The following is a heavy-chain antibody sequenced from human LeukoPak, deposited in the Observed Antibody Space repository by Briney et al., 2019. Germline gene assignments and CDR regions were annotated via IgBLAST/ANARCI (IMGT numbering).Heavy chain of an antibody. CDR3: ARDGGSGSGDAFDI. V-gene: IGHV4-30-4*01. J-gene: IGHJ3*02. D-gene: IGHD3-10*01. CDR1: GGSISSGDYY. CDR2: IYYSGST. Sequence: PSETLSLTCTVSGGSISSGDYYWSWIRQPPGKGLEWIGYIYYSGSTYYNPSLKSRVTISVDTSKNQFSLKLSSVTAADTAVYCCARDGGSGSGDAFDIWGQGTVVTVSS.